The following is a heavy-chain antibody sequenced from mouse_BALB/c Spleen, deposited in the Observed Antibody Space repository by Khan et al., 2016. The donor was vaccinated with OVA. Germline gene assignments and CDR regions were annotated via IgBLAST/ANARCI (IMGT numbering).Heavy chain of an antibody. CDR3: TRHGYVAWFTY. D-gene: IGHD2-2*01. J-gene: IGHJ3*01. V-gene: IGHV1S135*01. CDR1: GYSFTSYY. Sequence: IQLVQSGPELMKPGASVKTSCKASGYSFTSYYIHWVMESHGKSLEWIGYIDPFSGDTTYNQKFKGKATLTVDKSSSTAYILLSNLTSEDSTVYYCTRHGYVAWFTYWGQGTLVTVSA. CDR2: IDPFSGDT.